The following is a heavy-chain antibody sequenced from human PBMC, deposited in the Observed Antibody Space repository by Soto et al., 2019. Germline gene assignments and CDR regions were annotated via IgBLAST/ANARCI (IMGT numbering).Heavy chain of an antibody. CDR2: IYPGDSDT. CDR1: GYSFTSYW. D-gene: IGHD3-3*01. J-gene: IGHJ3*02. Sequence: GESLKISCKGSGYSFTSYWIGWVRQMPGKGLEWMGIIYPGDSDTRYSPSFQGQVTISADKSISTAYLQWSSLKASDTAMYYCARLRGRGPVGMSGDFWSGSDDAFDIWGQGTMVTVSS. CDR3: ARLRGRGPVGMSGDFWSGSDDAFDI. V-gene: IGHV5-51*01.